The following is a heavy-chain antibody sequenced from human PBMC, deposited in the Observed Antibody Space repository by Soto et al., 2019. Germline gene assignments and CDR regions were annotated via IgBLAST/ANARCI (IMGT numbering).Heavy chain of an antibody. V-gene: IGHV3-21*01. D-gene: IGHD3-22*01. CDR1: GFTFSSYS. CDR3: ARGGDTSGYPSYYFDY. CDR2: ISSSSSYI. J-gene: IGHJ4*02. Sequence: GGSLSLSCSASGFTFSSYSMNWVRQAPGKGLEWVSSISSSSSYIHYADSVKGRFTISRDNAKNSLYLQMNGLRAEDTAVYYCARGGDTSGYPSYYFDYWGQGTLVTVSS.